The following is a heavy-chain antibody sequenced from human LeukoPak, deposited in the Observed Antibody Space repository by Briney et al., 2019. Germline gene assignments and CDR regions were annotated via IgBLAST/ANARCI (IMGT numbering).Heavy chain of an antibody. CDR3: AREGLVGYFDY. J-gene: IGHJ4*02. V-gene: IGHV4-34*01. CDR2: INHSGST. CDR1: GGSFSGYY. D-gene: IGHD3-16*01. Sequence: SETLSLTCAVYGGSFSGYYWSWIRQPPGKGLEWIGEINHSGSTNYNPSLKSRVTISVDRSKNQFSLKLSSVTAADTAVYYCAREGLVGYFDYWGQGTLVTVSS.